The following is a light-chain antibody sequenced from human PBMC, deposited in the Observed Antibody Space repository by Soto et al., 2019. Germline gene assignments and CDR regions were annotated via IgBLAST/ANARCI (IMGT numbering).Light chain of an antibody. CDR2: AVS. CDR3: QQSNDTPLT. J-gene: IGKJ4*01. CDR1: QGINNW. Sequence: DIQMTQSPSSVSASVGDRVTITCRASQGINNWLAWYQQKPGKAPELLIYAVSYLQSGVPSRFSGSGSGTDFTLTISSLQPEDFATYYCQQSNDTPLTFGGGTKVDIK. V-gene: IGKV1-12*01.